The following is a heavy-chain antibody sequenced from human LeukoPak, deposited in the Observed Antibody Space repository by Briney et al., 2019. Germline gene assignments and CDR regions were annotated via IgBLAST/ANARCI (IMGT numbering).Heavy chain of an antibody. D-gene: IGHD5-24*01. Sequence: GGSLTLSCAASGFTLSTYWMHWVRQTPGKGLAWVSRVNPDGRSITYADSVKGRFTISRDNDKSTLYLQMKSVTPEDTAVYYCAAAGNYRFDNWGQGILVTVSS. J-gene: IGHJ5*02. V-gene: IGHV3-74*01. CDR2: VNPDGRSI. CDR3: AAAGNYRFDN. CDR1: GFTLSTYW.